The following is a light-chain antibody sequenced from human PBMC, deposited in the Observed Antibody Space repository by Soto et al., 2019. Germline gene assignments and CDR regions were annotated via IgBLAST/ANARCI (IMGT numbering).Light chain of an antibody. J-gene: IGLJ1*01. V-gene: IGLV2-14*01. CDR2: DVS. Sequence: QSVLTQPASVSGCPGQAITISCTGTSSDVVGYNYVSWYQQHPGKAPKLMIYDVSNRPSGVSNRFSGSKSGNTASLTISGLQAEDEADYYCSSYTSSSTPIYVFGTGTKVTVL. CDR1: SSDVVGYNY. CDR3: SSYTSSSTPIYV.